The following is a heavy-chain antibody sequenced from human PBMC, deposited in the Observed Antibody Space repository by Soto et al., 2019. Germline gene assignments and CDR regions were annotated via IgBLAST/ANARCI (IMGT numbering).Heavy chain of an antibody. CDR2: INESGGT. Sequence: SETLSLTCAVYGGSLSSYHWSWIRQSPGKGLEWIGEINESGGTNYSPSLKSRVTISVDTSKNRFSLTLNSVTAADTAVYYCASHRGSWGSFRYRWFDPWGQGTVVTVS. V-gene: IGHV4-34*01. J-gene: IGHJ5*02. CDR1: GGSLSSYH. CDR3: ASHRGSWGSFRYRWFDP. D-gene: IGHD3-16*02.